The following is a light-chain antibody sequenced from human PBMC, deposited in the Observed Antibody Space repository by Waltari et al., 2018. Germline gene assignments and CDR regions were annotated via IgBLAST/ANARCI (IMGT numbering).Light chain of an antibody. J-gene: IGLJ3*02. Sequence: QTVVTQEPSLSVSPGGTVTLTCALSSVSLPSTSYVSWYQQTPGQPPRTLMYKTNIRSSGVPDRFSGSSLWNKAALSITGAQADDESDYYCLVYMGSGIWVFGGGTKLTVL. V-gene: IGLV8-61*01. CDR2: KTN. CDR1: SVSLPSTSY. CDR3: LVYMGSGIWV.